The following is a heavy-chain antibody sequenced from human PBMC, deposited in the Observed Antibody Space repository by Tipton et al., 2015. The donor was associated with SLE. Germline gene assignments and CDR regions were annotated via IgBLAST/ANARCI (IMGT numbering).Heavy chain of an antibody. CDR1: GFTFSRHW. CDR3: ARAGASKSIAVAIDY. V-gene: IGHV3-7*02. Sequence: SLRLSCAASGFTFSRHWMSWVRQAPGKGLEWVANIKQDGSEKFFVDSVKGRFTISRDNSKNTLYLQMNSLRAEDTAVYYCARAGASKSIAVAIDYWGQGTLVTVSS. D-gene: IGHD6-19*01. CDR2: IKQDGSEK. J-gene: IGHJ4*02.